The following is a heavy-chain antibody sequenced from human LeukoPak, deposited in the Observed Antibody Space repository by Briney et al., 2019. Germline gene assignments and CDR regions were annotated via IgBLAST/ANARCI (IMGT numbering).Heavy chain of an antibody. D-gene: IGHD1-14*01. Sequence: GESLKISCKGSGYSFTRYWIGWVRQMPGKGLEWMGIIYPGDSDIRYSPSFQGQVTISADKSISTAYLQWSSLEASDTAKYYGARRNQEGYFYYGMDVWGQGTTVTVSS. CDR1: GYSFTRYW. CDR3: ARRNQEGYFYYGMDV. V-gene: IGHV5-51*01. CDR2: IYPGDSDI. J-gene: IGHJ6*02.